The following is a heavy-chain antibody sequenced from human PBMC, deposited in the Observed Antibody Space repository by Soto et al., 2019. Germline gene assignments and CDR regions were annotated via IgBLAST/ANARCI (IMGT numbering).Heavy chain of an antibody. CDR3: ARNYKVSSGWYRVLYYYYGMDV. Sequence: GSLRLSCAASGFTFSSYAMHWVRQAPGKGLEWVAVISYDGSNKYYADSVKGRFTISRDNSKNTLYLQMYSLRAEDTAVYYCARNYKVSSGWYRVLYYYYGMDVWGQGTTVTVSS. J-gene: IGHJ6*02. D-gene: IGHD6-19*01. CDR2: ISYDGSNK. CDR1: GFTFSSYA. V-gene: IGHV3-30-3*01.